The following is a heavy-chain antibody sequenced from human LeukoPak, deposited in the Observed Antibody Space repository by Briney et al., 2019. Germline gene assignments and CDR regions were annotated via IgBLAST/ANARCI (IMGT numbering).Heavy chain of an antibody. CDR1: GFTFSSYA. D-gene: IGHD5-12*01. CDR3: ARSIVATREGFFDY. J-gene: IGHJ4*02. Sequence: GGSLRLSCAASGFTFSSYAMSWVRQAPGKGLEWVSAISGSGGSTYYADSVKGRFTISRDNSKNTLYLQMNSLRAGDTAVYYCARSIVATREGFFDYWGQGTLVTVSS. CDR2: ISGSGGST. V-gene: IGHV3-23*01.